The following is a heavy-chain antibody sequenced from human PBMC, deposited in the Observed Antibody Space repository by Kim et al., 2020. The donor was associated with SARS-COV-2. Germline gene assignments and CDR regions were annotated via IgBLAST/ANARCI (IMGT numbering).Heavy chain of an antibody. Sequence: SETLSLTCTVSGGSISSYYWSWIRQPPGKGLEWIGYIYYSGSTNYNPSLKSRVTISVDTSKNQFSLKLSSVTAADTAVYYCARVGGYYSDAEYFQHWGQGTLVTVS. D-gene: IGHD3-3*01. CDR1: GGSISSYY. CDR2: IYYSGST. J-gene: IGHJ1*01. CDR3: ARVGGYYSDAEYFQH. V-gene: IGHV4-59*13.